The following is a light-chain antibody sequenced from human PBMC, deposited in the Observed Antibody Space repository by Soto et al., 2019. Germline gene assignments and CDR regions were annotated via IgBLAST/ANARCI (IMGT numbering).Light chain of an antibody. CDR3: QNYNLS. J-gene: IGKJ3*01. Sequence: EIVMTQSPATLSVSPGERATLSCRASQSISSNFLAWYQQKPGQAPRLLIYSASTRATGVPDRFSGSGSGTHFTLTITRLEPEDFAIYICQNYNLSFGPGTKVDI. V-gene: IGKV3-20*01. CDR1: QSISSNF. CDR2: SAS.